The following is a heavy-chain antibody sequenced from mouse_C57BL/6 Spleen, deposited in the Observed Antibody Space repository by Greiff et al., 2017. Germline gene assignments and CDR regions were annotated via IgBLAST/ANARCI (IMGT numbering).Heavy chain of an antibody. Sequence: QVQLKQSGAELVKPGASVKISCKASGYAFSSYWMNWVKQRPGKGLEWIGQIYPGDGDPNYNGQLKGKATLTADKSSRTAYMQLSSLTSEDSAVYFCARVPLYLYYFDFWGQGTTLTVSA. CDR3: ARVPLYLYYFDF. J-gene: IGHJ2*01. D-gene: IGHD6-2*01. CDR1: GYAFSSYW. V-gene: IGHV1-80*01. CDR2: IYPGDGDP.